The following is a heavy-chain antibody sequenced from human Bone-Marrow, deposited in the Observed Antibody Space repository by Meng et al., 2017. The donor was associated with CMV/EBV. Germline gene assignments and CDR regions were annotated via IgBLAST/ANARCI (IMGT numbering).Heavy chain of an antibody. V-gene: IGHV3-74*01. CDR2: INSDGTST. CDR3: ARVLDCTSTSGYNVGHGY. CDR1: GFTFNNYW. J-gene: IGHJ4*02. D-gene: IGHD2-2*02. Sequence: GESLKISWAASGFTFNNYWMHLVRQAPGKGLVWVSRINSDGTSTTYADSVKGRFTISRDNAKNTLYMQRNSLRAEDTAVYYCARVLDCTSTSGYNVGHGYWGQGTLVTVSS.